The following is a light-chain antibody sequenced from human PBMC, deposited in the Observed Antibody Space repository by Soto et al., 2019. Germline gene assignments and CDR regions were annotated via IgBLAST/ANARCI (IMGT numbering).Light chain of an antibody. J-gene: IGKJ5*01. CDR3: QQSYSTPPIT. Sequence: DIQMTQSPSSLSASVGDRVTIACRASQSISSYLNWYQQKPGKAPKLLIYAASSLQSGVPSRFSGSGSWTDLTLTISSLQPEDFATYYCQQSYSTPPITFGQGTRLEIK. CDR2: AAS. CDR1: QSISSY. V-gene: IGKV1-39*01.